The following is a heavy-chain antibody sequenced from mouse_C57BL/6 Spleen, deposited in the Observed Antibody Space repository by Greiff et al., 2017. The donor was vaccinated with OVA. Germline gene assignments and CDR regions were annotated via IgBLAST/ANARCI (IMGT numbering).Heavy chain of an antibody. Sequence: EVKVEESGPGLVKPSQSLSLTCSVTGYSITSGYYWNWIRQFPGNKLEWMGYISYDGSNNYNPSLKNRISITRDTSKNQFFLKLNSVTTEDTATYYCAPHYYGSSYWYFDVWGTGTTVTVSS. CDR1: GYSITSGYY. D-gene: IGHD1-1*01. V-gene: IGHV3-6*01. CDR3: APHYYGSSYWYFDV. J-gene: IGHJ1*03. CDR2: ISYDGSN.